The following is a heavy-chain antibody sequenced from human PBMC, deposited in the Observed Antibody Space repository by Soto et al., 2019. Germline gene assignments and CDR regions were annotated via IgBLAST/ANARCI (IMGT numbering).Heavy chain of an antibody. D-gene: IGHD4-4*01. V-gene: IGHV3-33*01. CDR2: IWYDGSNK. CDR1: GFTFSSYG. CDR3: ARDDYNMSPFDY. Sequence: HPGGSLRLSCAASGFTFSSYGMHWVRQAPGKGLEWVAVIWYDGSNKYYADSVKGRFTISRDNSKNTLYLQMNSLRAEDTAVYYCARDDYNMSPFDYWGQGTLVTVSS. J-gene: IGHJ4*02.